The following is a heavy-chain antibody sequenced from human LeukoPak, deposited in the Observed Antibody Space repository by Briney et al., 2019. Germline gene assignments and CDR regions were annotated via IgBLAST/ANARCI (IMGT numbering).Heavy chain of an antibody. CDR1: GFTFSRYW. V-gene: IGHV3-7*05. CDR3: ANEDGNSGDAFDI. J-gene: IGHJ3*02. D-gene: IGHD4-23*01. CDR2: IKQDGSEK. Sequence: GGSLRLSCAASGFTFSRYWMTWVRQAPEKGLEWVANIKQDGSEKYYVDSVKGRFTISRDNAKNSLYLEMNSLRAEDTAIYYCANEDGNSGDAFDIWGQGTMVTVSS.